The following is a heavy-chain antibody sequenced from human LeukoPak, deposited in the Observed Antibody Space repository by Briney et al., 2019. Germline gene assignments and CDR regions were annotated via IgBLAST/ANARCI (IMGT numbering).Heavy chain of an antibody. CDR1: GFTFSSYA. J-gene: IGHJ4*02. Sequence: PGRSLRLSRAASGFTFSSYAIHWVRQAPGKGLEWVAVISYDGSNKYYADSVKGRFTISRDNSKNTLYLQMNSLRAEDTAVYYCATGGYGRAYFDYWGQGTLVTVSS. CDR2: ISYDGSNK. V-gene: IGHV3-30*04. D-gene: IGHD5-12*01. CDR3: ATGGYGRAYFDY.